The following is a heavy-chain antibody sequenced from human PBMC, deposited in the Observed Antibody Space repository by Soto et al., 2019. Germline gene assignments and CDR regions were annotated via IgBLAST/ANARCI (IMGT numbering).Heavy chain of an antibody. CDR2: IYYLGST. V-gene: IGHV4-31*03. J-gene: IGHJ3*02. CDR1: GGSISSGGYY. Sequence: QVQLQESGPGLVKPSQTLSLACTVSGGSISSGGYYWSWIRQHPGKGLEWIGYIYYLGSTYYNPSLKSRVTISADTSKNQFSLKLSSVTAADTAVYYCARFYMVRGVMSAFDIWGQGTMVTVSS. D-gene: IGHD3-10*01. CDR3: ARFYMVRGVMSAFDI.